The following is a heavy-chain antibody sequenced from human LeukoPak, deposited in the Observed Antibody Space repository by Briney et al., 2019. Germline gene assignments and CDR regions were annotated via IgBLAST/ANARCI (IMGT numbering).Heavy chain of an antibody. CDR2: ISGDGGST. CDR3: TKVVEKNAMAYYYGMDV. D-gene: IGHD2-15*01. V-gene: IGHV3-43*02. J-gene: IGHJ6*02. Sequence: PGGSLRLSRAASGFTFDDYAMHWVRQAPGKGLEWVSLISGDGGSTYYADSVKGRFTISRDNSKNSLYLQMDSLRTEDTALYGCTKVVEKNAMAYYYGMDVWGQGTTVTVSS. CDR1: GFTFDDYA.